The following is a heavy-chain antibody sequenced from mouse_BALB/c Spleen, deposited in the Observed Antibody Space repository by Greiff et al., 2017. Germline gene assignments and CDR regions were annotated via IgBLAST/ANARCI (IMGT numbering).Heavy chain of an antibody. Sequence: EVHLVESGGGLVQPGGSRKLSCAASGFTFSSFGMHWVRQAPEKGLEWVAYISSGSSTIYYADTVKGRFTISRDNPKNTLFLQMTSLRSEDTAMYYCARSGAMITTPGFEFWGAGTTVTVSS. CDR3: ARSGAMITTPGFEF. J-gene: IGHJ1*01. CDR1: GFTFSSFG. D-gene: IGHD2-4*01. V-gene: IGHV5-17*02. CDR2: ISSGSSTI.